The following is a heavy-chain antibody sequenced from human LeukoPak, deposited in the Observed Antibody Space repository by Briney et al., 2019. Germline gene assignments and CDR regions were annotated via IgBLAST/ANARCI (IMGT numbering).Heavy chain of an antibody. V-gene: IGHV3-23*01. J-gene: IGHJ4*02. Sequence: PGGSLRLSCAASGFTFSSYAMSWVRQAPGKGLEWVSAISGSAVSTYYADSVKGRFTISRDNSKNTLYLQMDSLRAEDTAVYYCAKDRIVGATRLIYFDYWGQGTLVTVSS. CDR2: ISGSAVST. CDR1: GFTFSSYA. CDR3: AKDRIVGATRLIYFDY. D-gene: IGHD1-26*01.